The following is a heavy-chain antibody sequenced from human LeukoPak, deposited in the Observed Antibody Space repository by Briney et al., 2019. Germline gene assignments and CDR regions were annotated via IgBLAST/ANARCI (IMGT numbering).Heavy chain of an antibody. CDR3: ARDDYGDYGYHYGMDV. J-gene: IGHJ6*02. Sequence: ASVKVSCKASGYTFTSYGISWVRQAPGQGLEWMGWISAYNGNTNYAQKLQGRVTMTTDTSTSTAYMELRSLRSDDTAVYYCARDDYGDYGYHYGMDVWGQGTTVTVSS. D-gene: IGHD4-17*01. V-gene: IGHV1-18*01. CDR2: ISAYNGNT. CDR1: GYTFTSYG.